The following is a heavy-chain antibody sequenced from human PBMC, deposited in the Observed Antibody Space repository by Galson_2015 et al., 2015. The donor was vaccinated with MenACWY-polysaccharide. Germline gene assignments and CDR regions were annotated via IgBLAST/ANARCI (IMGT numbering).Heavy chain of an antibody. CDR1: GFTFSSYG. CDR2: ISYDGSNK. D-gene: IGHD3-22*01. V-gene: IGHV3-30*18. CDR3: AKTYYYDSSGYYYGYYGMAV. Sequence: SLRLSCAASGFTFSSYGMHWVRQAPGKGLEWVAVISYDGSNKYYADSVKGRFTISRDNSKNTLYLQMNSLRAEDTAVYYCAKTYYYDSSGYYYGYYGMAVWGQGTTVTVSS. J-gene: IGHJ6*02.